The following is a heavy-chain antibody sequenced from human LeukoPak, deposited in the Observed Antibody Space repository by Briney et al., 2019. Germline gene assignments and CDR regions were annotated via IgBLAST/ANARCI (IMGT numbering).Heavy chain of an antibody. CDR2: IYHSGST. J-gene: IGHJ4*02. D-gene: IGHD5-24*01. Sequence: PSETLSLTCTVSGGSISSGGYYWSWIRQPPGKGLEWVGYIYHSGSTYYSPSLKSRVTMSLDRSKNQVSLRLSSVTAADTAVYYCARGRMATTNDYWGQGTLVTVSS. CDR3: ARGRMATTNDY. V-gene: IGHV4-30-2*01. CDR1: GGSISSGGYY.